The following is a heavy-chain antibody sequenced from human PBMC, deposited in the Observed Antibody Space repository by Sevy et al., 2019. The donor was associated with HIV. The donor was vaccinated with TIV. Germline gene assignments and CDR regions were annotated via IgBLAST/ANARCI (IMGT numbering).Heavy chain of an antibody. CDR2: ISAYNGNT. CDR1: GYTFTSYG. CDR3: AKVLVGATEGRCYYYYMDV. Sequence: ASVKVSCKASGYTFTSYGISWVRQPPGQGLEWMGWISAYNGNTNYAQKLQGRVTMTTDTSTSTAYMELRSLRSDDTAVYYCAKVLVGATEGRCYYYYMDVWGKGTTVTVSS. J-gene: IGHJ6*03. D-gene: IGHD1-26*01. V-gene: IGHV1-18*04.